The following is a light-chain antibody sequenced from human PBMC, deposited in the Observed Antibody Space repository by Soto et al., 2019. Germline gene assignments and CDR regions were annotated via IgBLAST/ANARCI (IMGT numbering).Light chain of an antibody. V-gene: IGLV1-40*01. CDR1: SSNIGARYD. J-gene: IGLJ2*01. CDR3: QSYDTSLSGVI. Sequence: QSVLTQPPSVSGAPGQRVTISCTGSSSNIGARYDVHWYQQVPGTAPKLLIYSNIKRPSGVPDRFSGSKSGASASLAISGLQADDEADYYCQSYDTSLSGVIFGGGTKVTVL. CDR2: SNI.